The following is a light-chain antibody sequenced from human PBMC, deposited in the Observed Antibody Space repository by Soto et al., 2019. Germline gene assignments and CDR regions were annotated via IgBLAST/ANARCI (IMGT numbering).Light chain of an antibody. Sequence: EIVLTQSPGTLSLSPGERATLSCRASQSFSSSYLAWYQQKPGQAPRLLIYGASSRATGIPDRFSGSGSGTDFTLTISRLEPEDFAVYYCQQYGSSPPQALVGQGTRLEIK. CDR2: GAS. CDR1: QSFSSSY. V-gene: IGKV3-20*01. CDR3: QQYGSSPPQAL. J-gene: IGKJ5*01.